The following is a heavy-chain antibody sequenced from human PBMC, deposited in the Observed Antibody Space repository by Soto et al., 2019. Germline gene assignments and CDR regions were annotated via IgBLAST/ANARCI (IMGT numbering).Heavy chain of an antibody. D-gene: IGHD3-22*01. V-gene: IGHV3-23*01. CDR3: AKSGARYDDDYHDSSDARGEEYYFDY. Sequence: EVQLLESGGGLVQPGGSLRLSCAASGFTFSSYAMSWVRQAPGKGLEWVSAISGSGGSTYYADSVKGRFTISRDNSKNTLYLQMNSLRAEDTAVYYCAKSGARYDDDYHDSSDARGEEYYFDYWGQGTLVTVSS. J-gene: IGHJ4*02. CDR1: GFTFSSYA. CDR2: ISGSGGST.